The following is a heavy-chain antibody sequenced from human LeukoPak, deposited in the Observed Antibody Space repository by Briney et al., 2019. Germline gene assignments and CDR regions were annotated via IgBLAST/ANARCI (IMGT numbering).Heavy chain of an antibody. CDR3: ARVSYGYAYYFDY. J-gene: IGHJ4*02. CDR2: IDSDGSTT. Sequence: AGSLTLACAASGFTLSSYWMHWVRQAPGKGLVWVSRIDSDGSTTDYADSVRGRFTISRDNAKNTLYLQMNSLRAEDTAVYYCARVSYGYAYYFDYWGRGTLVTVSS. D-gene: IGHD5-18*01. V-gene: IGHV3-74*01. CDR1: GFTLSSYW.